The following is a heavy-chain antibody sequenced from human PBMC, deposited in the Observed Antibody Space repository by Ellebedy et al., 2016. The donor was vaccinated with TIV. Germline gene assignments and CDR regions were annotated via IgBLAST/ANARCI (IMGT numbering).Heavy chain of an antibody. V-gene: IGHV3-48*04. J-gene: IGHJ4*02. CDR2: ITTSGSIM. CDR3: ARDGRNNDGFSGLLDY. CDR1: GFTFSRYG. D-gene: IGHD1/OR15-1a*01. Sequence: GESLKISCAASGFTFSRYGMHWVRQAPGKGLEWVSYITTSGSIMYYADSVKGRFTISRDSAKNSLYLQMNSLSAEDTAVYFCARDGRNNDGFSGLLDYWGLGTLVIVSS.